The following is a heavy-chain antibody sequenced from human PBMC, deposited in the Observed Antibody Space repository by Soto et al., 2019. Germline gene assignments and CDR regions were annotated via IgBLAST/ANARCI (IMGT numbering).Heavy chain of an antibody. CDR1: GGSISSYY. CDR2: IYYSGST. Sequence: QVQLQESGPGLVKPSETLSLTCTVSGGSISSYYWSWIRQPPGKGLEWIGYIYYSGSTNYNPSLKSRVPISVDTSKNQFSLKLSSVTAAATAVYYCARTYYDFWSGYSAGTFHDYWGQGTLVTVSS. D-gene: IGHD3-3*01. V-gene: IGHV4-59*01. CDR3: ARTYYDFWSGYSAGTFHDY. J-gene: IGHJ4*02.